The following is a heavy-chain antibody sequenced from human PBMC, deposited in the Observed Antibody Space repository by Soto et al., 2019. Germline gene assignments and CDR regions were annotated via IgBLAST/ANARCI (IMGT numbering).Heavy chain of an antibody. CDR2: MNPNSGNT. Sequence: QVQLVQSGAEVKKPGASVKVSCKASGYTFTSYDINWVRQATGQGLEWMGWMNPNSGNTGYAQKFQGRVTLTRNTSISTAYLELSSLRSEDTAVYYCARVYGDMGGWYFDLWGRGTLVTVSS. D-gene: IGHD4-17*01. CDR1: GYTFTSYD. CDR3: ARVYGDMGGWYFDL. V-gene: IGHV1-8*01. J-gene: IGHJ2*01.